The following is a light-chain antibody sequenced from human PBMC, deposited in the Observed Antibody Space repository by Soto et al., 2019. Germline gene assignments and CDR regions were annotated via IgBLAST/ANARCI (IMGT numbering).Light chain of an antibody. Sequence: DIQMTQSPSTLSGSVGDRVTITCRASQTISSWLAWYQQKPGKAPKLLIYKASTLQSGVPSRFSGSGSGTDFTLTISSLQPEDFATYYCQQSYSTPRKWTFGQGTKVDIK. CDR3: QQSYSTPRKWT. V-gene: IGKV1-5*03. J-gene: IGKJ1*01. CDR1: QTISSW. CDR2: KAS.